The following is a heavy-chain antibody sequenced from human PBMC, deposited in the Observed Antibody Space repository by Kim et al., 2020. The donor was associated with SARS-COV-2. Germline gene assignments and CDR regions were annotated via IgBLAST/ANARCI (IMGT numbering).Heavy chain of an antibody. CDR3: ARQRKMWVAVALNWFDP. CDR2: IYYSGST. J-gene: IGHJ5*02. V-gene: IGHV4-39*01. D-gene: IGHD6-19*01. Sequence: SETLSLTCTVSGGSISSSSYYWGWIRQPPGKGLEWIGSIYYSGSTYYNPSIKSRVTISVDTSKNQFSLKLSSVTAADTAVYYCARQRKMWVAVALNWFDPWGQETLVTVSS. CDR1: GGSISSSSYY.